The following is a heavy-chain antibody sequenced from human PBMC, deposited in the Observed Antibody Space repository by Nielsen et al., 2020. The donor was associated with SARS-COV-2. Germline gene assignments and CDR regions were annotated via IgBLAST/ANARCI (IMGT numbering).Heavy chain of an antibody. CDR1: GDSVSSNSAA. CDR3: ARDLGIAAAGRRVYYYYGMDV. D-gene: IGHD6-13*01. Sequence: LRLSCAISGDSVSSNSAAWNWIRQSPSRGLEWLGRTYYRSKWYNDYAVSVKSRITINPDTSKNQFSLQLNSVTPEDTAVYYCARDLGIAAAGRRVYYYYGMDVWGQGTTVTVSS. CDR2: TYYRSKWYN. J-gene: IGHJ6*02. V-gene: IGHV6-1*01.